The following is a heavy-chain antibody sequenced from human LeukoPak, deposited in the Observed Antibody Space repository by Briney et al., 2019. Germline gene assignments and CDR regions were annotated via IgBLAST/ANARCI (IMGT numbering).Heavy chain of an antibody. J-gene: IGHJ4*02. CDR3: ARDSRPDILTGYYPACGDY. V-gene: IGHV3-7*01. Sequence: GGSLRLSCAASGFTFSSYWMSWVRQAPGKGLEWVANIKQDGSEKYYVDSVKGRFTISRDNAKNSLYLQMNSLRAEDTALYYCARDSRPDILTGYYPACGDYWGQGTLVTVSS. CDR2: IKQDGSEK. D-gene: IGHD3-9*01. CDR1: GFTFSSYW.